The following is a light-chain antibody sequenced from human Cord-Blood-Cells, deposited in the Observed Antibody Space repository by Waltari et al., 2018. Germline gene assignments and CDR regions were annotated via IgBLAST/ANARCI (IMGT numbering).Light chain of an antibody. Sequence: QSALTQPASVSGSPAQSITISCTGTSSDVRSYNHSSLYQQHPGKAPKLMIYESSTRPSGVSNRFSGSKSGNTASLTISGLQAEDEADYYCCSYAGSSTVFGGGTKLTVL. CDR3: CSYAGSSTV. CDR2: ESS. V-gene: IGLV2-23*01. CDR1: SSDVRSYNH. J-gene: IGLJ3*02.